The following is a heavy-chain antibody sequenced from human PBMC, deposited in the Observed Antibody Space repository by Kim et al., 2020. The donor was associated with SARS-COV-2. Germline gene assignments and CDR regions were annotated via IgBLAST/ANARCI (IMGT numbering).Heavy chain of an antibody. CDR3: ARHGGIAAAGTAGSFDY. J-gene: IGHJ4*02. D-gene: IGHD6-13*01. Sequence: KSRVTISVDTSKNQFSLKLSSVTAADTAVYYCARHGGIAAAGTAGSFDYWGQGTLVTVSS. V-gene: IGHV4-39*01.